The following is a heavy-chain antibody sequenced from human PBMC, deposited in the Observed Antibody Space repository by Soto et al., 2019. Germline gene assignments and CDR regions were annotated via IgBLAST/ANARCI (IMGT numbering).Heavy chain of an antibody. CDR3: ARLTYNWFDP. Sequence: SETLSLTCTVSGGSISSGGYYWSWIRQHPGKGLEWIGYIYYSGSTYYNPSLKSRVTISVDTSKNQFSLKLSSVTAADTAVYYCARLTYNWFDPWGQGTLVTVSS. CDR2: IYYSGST. J-gene: IGHJ5*02. CDR1: GGSISSGGYY. V-gene: IGHV4-31*03.